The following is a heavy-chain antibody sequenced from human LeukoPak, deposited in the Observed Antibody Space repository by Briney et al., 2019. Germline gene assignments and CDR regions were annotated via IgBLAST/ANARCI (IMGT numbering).Heavy chain of an antibody. CDR1: VYTFTGYY. D-gene: IGHD6-19*01. CDR3: ARAPRSQREWLVRSNWFDP. V-gene: IGHV1-8*02. Sequence: ASVKVSCKASVYTFTGYYIHWVRQATGQGLEWMGWMNPNSGNTGYAQKFQGRVTMTRNTSISTAYMELSSLRSEDTAVYYCARAPRSQREWLVRSNWFDPWGQGTLVTVSS. CDR2: MNPNSGNT. J-gene: IGHJ5*02.